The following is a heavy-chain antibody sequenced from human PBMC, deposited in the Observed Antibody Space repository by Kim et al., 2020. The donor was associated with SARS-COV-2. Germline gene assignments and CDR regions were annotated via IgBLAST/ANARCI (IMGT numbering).Heavy chain of an antibody. CDR1: GYTFTELS. CDR3: ATSPPITASGNWFDP. Sequence: ASVKVSCKVSGYTFTELSMHWVRQAPGQGLEWMGGFDPEDGDTIYAQKFQGRVTMTEDTSTDTAYMELSSLRSEDTAVYYCATSPPITASGNWFDPWGQGTLVTVSS. D-gene: IGHD1-20*01. CDR2: FDPEDGDT. V-gene: IGHV1-24*01. J-gene: IGHJ5*02.